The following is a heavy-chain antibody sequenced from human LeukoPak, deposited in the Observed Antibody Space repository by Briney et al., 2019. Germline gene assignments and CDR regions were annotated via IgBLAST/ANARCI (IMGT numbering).Heavy chain of an antibody. Sequence: PGGSLRLSCAASGFTFSNFWMSWVRQAPGKGPEWVANIKQDGDETYYLDSVKGRFTVSRDNAKNSLYLQMNTLRAEDTAVYYCTRDATYYLRYGYFDYWGQGTLVTVSS. V-gene: IGHV3-7*01. CDR2: IKQDGDET. J-gene: IGHJ4*02. D-gene: IGHD2/OR15-2a*01. CDR3: TRDATYYLRYGYFDY. CDR1: GFTFSNFW.